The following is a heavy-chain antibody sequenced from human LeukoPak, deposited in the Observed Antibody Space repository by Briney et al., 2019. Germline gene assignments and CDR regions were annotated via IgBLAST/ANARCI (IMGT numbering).Heavy chain of an antibody. CDR2: ISDSGGST. D-gene: IGHD2-15*01. Sequence: GGSLRLSCAASGFTFSGCAMSWVRQAPGKGLEYVSAISDSGGSTYYADSVKGRFTISRDNSKNTLYLQMSSLRAEDTAVYFCVRGYSFGPYGMDVWGQGTTVTVSS. CDR3: VRGYSFGPYGMDV. CDR1: GFTFSGCA. V-gene: IGHV3-64D*09. J-gene: IGHJ6*02.